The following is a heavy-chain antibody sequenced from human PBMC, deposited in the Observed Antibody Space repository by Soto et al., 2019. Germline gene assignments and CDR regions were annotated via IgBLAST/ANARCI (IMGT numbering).Heavy chain of an antibody. Sequence: ASVKVSCKASGYTFTGYYMHWVRQAPGQGLEWMGWINPNSGGTNYAQKFQGRVTMTRDTSISTAYMELSSLRSEDTAVYYCARFTCSRDSCYTVGWFDPWGQGTLVTVSS. CDR1: GYTFTGYY. D-gene: IGHD2-2*02. V-gene: IGHV1-2*02. CDR2: INPNSGGT. J-gene: IGHJ5*02. CDR3: ARFTCSRDSCYTVGWFDP.